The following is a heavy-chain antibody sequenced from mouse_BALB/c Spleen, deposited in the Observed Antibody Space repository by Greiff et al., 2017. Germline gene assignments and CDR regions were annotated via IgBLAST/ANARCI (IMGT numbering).Heavy chain of an antibody. Sequence: VQLQQSGPELMKPGASVKISCKASGYSFTSYYMHWVKQSHGKSLEWIGYIDPFNGGTSYNQKFKGKATLTVDKSSSTAYMHLSSLTSEDSAVYYCARNGATAAFAYWGQGNLVTVSA. V-gene: IGHV1S135*01. CDR2: IDPFNGGT. CDR1: GYSFTSYY. J-gene: IGHJ3*01. CDR3: ARNGATAAFAY. D-gene: IGHD3-3*01.